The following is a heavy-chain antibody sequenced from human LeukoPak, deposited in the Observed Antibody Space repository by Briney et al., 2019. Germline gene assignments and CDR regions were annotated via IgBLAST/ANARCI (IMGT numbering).Heavy chain of an antibody. V-gene: IGHV3-23*01. Sequence: GGSLTLSCAASGFTFSSSAMSGVRQAPGKALEWVSAISGSGGSTYYADSVKGRFTISRDNSKNTLYLQMNSLRAEDTAVYYCAKDGITMIADFDYWGQGTLVTVSS. D-gene: IGHD3-22*01. J-gene: IGHJ4*02. CDR1: GFTFSSSA. CDR2: ISGSGGST. CDR3: AKDGITMIADFDY.